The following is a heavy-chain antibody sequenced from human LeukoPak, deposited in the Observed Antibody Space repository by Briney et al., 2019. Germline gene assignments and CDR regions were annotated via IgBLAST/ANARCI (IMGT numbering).Heavy chain of an antibody. V-gene: IGHV3-48*03. CDR1: GFIFSNYE. J-gene: IGHJ4*02. CDR3: ARDLPTGTYRAYFDN. D-gene: IGHD1-26*01. Sequence: GGPLGLSCAGSGFIFSNYEMNWFGQAPGKGLEWVSYISSTGSDIYYADSVKGRFTISRDNAENSLYLQMNSLRAEDTAVYYCARDLPTGTYRAYFDNWGQGTLVTVSS. CDR2: ISSTGSDI.